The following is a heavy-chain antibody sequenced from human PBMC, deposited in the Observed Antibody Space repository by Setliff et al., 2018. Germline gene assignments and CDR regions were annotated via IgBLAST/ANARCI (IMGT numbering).Heavy chain of an antibody. CDR2: IYSSGRT. V-gene: IGHV4-30-4*08. D-gene: IGHD3-22*01. CDR3: ARESRYYYDNLGTLDY. J-gene: IGHJ4*02. Sequence: PSETLSLTCTVSGGSINSGDCYWSWIRQPPGKGLEWIGYIYSSGRTYYNPSLKSRVSISVDTSKNQFSLKLSSVTAADTAVYYCARESRYYYDNLGTLDYWGQGTLVTVSS. CDR1: GGSINSGDCY.